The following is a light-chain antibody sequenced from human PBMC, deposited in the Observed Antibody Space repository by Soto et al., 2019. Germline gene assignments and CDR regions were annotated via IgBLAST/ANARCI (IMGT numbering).Light chain of an antibody. CDR3: AAWDDSLNGFYV. Sequence: QSVLTQPPSASGTRGQRVTISCSGSSSNIGSNSVNWYQQLPGTAPKLLIYTNNQRPSGVPGRFSGSKSGTSASLAIGGLQSEDEADYYCAAWDDSLNGFYVFGTGTKVTVL. J-gene: IGLJ1*01. V-gene: IGLV1-44*01. CDR1: SSNIGSNS. CDR2: TNN.